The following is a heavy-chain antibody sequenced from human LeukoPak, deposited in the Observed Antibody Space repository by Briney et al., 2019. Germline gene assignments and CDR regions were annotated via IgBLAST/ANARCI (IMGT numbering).Heavy chain of an antibody. CDR2: ISSSSSYI. V-gene: IGHV3-21*01. D-gene: IGHD2-21*02. CDR3: ARFRADCGRDCYPTVDY. J-gene: IGHJ4*02. CDR1: GFTFSNYA. Sequence: GGSLRLSCAASGFTFSNYAMSWVRQAPGKGLEWVSSISSSSSYIYYADSVKGRFTISRDNAKNSLYLQMNSPRAEDTAVYYCARFRADCGRDCYPTVDYWGQGTLVTVSS.